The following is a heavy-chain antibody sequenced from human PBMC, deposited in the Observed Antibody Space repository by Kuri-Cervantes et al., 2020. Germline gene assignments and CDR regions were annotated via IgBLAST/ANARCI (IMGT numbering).Heavy chain of an antibody. Sequence: GESLKISCAASGFTFSSYAMSWVRQAPGKGLVWVSLVDWDGGGTFYADSVKGRFTISRDNSKISLYLQMNSLRIEDTALYYCAAAKKRWNGELAYWGQGTLVTVSS. V-gene: IGHV3-43*02. CDR2: VDWDGGGT. D-gene: IGHD3-10*01. J-gene: IGHJ4*02. CDR1: GFTFSSYA. CDR3: AAAKKRWNGELAY.